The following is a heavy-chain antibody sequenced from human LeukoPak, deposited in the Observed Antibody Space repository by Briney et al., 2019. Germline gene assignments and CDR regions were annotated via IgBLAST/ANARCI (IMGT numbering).Heavy chain of an antibody. CDR2: ISSSSSYI. CDR3: ARVSGGDLGDDAFDI. V-gene: IGHV3-21*01. D-gene: IGHD3-16*01. Sequence: GGSLRLSCAASAFTFSSYSMNWVRHAPGKGLERVSSISSSSSYIYYADSVKGRFTISRDNAKNSLYLQMNSLRAEDTAVYYCARVSGGDLGDDAFDIWGQGTMVTVSS. J-gene: IGHJ3*02. CDR1: AFTFSSYS.